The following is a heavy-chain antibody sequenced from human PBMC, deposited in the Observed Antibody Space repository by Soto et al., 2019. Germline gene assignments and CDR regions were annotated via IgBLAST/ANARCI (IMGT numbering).Heavy chain of an antibody. V-gene: IGHV1-69*02. J-gene: IGHJ2*01. Sequence: QVQLVQSGAAVKKPGSSVKVSCKASGGTFSSYTIRWVRQAPGQGLEWMGRIIPILGIANYAQKFQGRVTITADKSTSTAYMELSSLRSEDTAVYYCTKRLGKNYWYFDLWGRGTLVTVSS. CDR3: TKRLGKNYWYFDL. CDR2: IIPILGIA. D-gene: IGHD7-27*01. CDR1: GGTFSSYT.